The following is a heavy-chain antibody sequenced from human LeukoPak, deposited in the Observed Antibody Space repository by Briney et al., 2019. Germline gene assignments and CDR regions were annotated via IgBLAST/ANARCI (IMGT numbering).Heavy chain of an antibody. CDR3: QAEDGIRDFDWPHLDY. D-gene: IGHD3-9*01. CDR1: GGTFSSYA. V-gene: IGHV1-69*06. CDR2: IIPIFGTA. Sequence: GASVKVSCKASGGTFSSYAISWVRQAPGQGLEWMEGIIPIFGTANYAQKFQGRVTITADKSTSTAYMELSSLRSEDTAVFFFQAEDGIRDFDWPHLDYWGQGTLVTVSS. J-gene: IGHJ4*02.